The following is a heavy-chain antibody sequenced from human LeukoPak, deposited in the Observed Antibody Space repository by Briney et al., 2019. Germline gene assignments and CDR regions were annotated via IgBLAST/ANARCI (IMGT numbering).Heavy chain of an antibody. J-gene: IGHJ4*02. CDR1: GGSFSGYY. CDR2: INHSGST. D-gene: IGHD5-18*01. CDR3: ARVSKQGQLWDNYYFDY. Sequence: SETLSLTCAVYGGSFSGYYWSWIRQPPGKGLEWIGEINHSGSTNYNPSLKSRVTISVDTSKNQFSLKLSSVTAADTAVYYCARVSKQGQLWDNYYFDYWGQGTLVTVSS. V-gene: IGHV4-34*01.